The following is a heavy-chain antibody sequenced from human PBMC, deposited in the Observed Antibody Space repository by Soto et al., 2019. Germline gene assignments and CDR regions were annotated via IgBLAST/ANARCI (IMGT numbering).Heavy chain of an antibody. J-gene: IGHJ5*01. D-gene: IGHD3-10*01. CDR2: IDGTSTTI. Sequence: EVQLVESGGGMVQPGGSLRLSCAASGFIFTNYNMNWVRQAPGKGLEWVSYIDGTSTTIYYADSVLGRFTISRDNAKNEVFLHMSSLRADDTALYYCTRVSDSLGWFGVANDFESWGQGALVTVSS. CDR3: TRVSDSLGWFGVANDFES. CDR1: GFIFTNYN. V-gene: IGHV3-48*04.